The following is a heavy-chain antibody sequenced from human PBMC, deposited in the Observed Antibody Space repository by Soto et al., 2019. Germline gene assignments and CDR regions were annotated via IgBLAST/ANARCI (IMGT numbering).Heavy chain of an antibody. CDR2: ISAYNGNT. D-gene: IGHD3-22*01. CDR3: ARASGGGYYYYFDY. CDR1: GYTFTSYG. Sequence: ASVKVSCKASGYTFTSYGISWVRQAPGQGLEWMGWISAYNGNTNYAQKLQGRVTMTTDTSTSTAYMELRGLRSVDTDGYDCARASGGGYYYYFDYWGQGTLVTVSS. J-gene: IGHJ4*02. V-gene: IGHV1-18*01.